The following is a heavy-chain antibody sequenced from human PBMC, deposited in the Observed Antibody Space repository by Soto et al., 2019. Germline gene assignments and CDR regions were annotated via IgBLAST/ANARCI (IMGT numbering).Heavy chain of an antibody. CDR3: AKDQWLVRGPTDY. CDR2: ISWNSGSI. J-gene: IGHJ4*02. CDR1: GFTFDDYA. Sequence: EVQLVESGGGLVQPGRSLRLSCAASGFTFDDYAMHWVRQAPGKGLEWVSGISWNSGSIGYADSVKGRFTISRDNAKNSLYLQMNSLRAEDTALHYCAKDQWLVRGPTDYWGQGTLVTVSS. V-gene: IGHV3-9*01. D-gene: IGHD6-19*01.